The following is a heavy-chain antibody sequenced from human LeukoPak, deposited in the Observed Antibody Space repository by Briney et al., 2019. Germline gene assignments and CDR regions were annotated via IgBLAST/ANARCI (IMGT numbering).Heavy chain of an antibody. D-gene: IGHD3-22*01. Sequence: ASVKVSCKASGYTFTSYGISWVRQAPGQGLEWMGWINPNSGGAIYAQKFQGRVTLTWVTSISTAYMELSRLRSDDTAVYYCATDPRYYYDSSGYMPSLSYWGQGTLVTVSS. J-gene: IGHJ4*02. V-gene: IGHV1-2*02. CDR3: ATDPRYYYDSSGYMPSLSY. CDR1: GYTFTSYG. CDR2: INPNSGGA.